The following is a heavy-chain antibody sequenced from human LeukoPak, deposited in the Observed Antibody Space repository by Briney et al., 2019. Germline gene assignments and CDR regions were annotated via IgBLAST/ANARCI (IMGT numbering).Heavy chain of an antibody. V-gene: IGHV3-20*04. CDR1: AFTFDDYG. CDR3: ARGTLKAAATYFDY. D-gene: IGHD6-13*01. CDR2: INWNGGST. J-gene: IGHJ4*02. Sequence: GGSLTLTCPASAFTFDDYGMSWVRQAPGKGLEWVSGINWNGGSTGYADSVKGRFTISRDNAKNSLYLQMNSMRAENTALYYCARGTLKAAATYFDYWGQGTLVTVSS.